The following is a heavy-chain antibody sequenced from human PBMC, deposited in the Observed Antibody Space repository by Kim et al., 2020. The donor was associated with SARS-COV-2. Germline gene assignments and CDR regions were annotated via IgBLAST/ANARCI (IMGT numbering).Heavy chain of an antibody. CDR2: IDPSDSYT. CDR1: GYSFTSYW. V-gene: IGHV5-10-1*01. D-gene: IGHD3-22*01. Sequence: GESLKISCKGSGYSFTSYWISWVRQMPGKGLEWMGRIDPSDSYTNYSPSFQGHVTISADKSISTAYLQWSSLKASDTAMYYCARYPGVQYYYDSSGPDGRAYYGMDVWGQGTTVTVSS. CDR3: ARYPGVQYYYDSSGPDGRAYYGMDV. J-gene: IGHJ6*02.